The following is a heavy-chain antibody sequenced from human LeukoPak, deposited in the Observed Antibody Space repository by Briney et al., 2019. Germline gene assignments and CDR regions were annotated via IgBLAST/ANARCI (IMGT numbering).Heavy chain of an antibody. Sequence: GASVKVSCKASGGTFSSYAISWVRQAPGQGLEWMGGIIPIFGTANYAQKFQGRVTITADESASTAYMELSSLRSEDTAVYYCARDQIYYGSGSPYNWFDPWGQGTLVTVSS. CDR1: GGTFSSYA. CDR3: ARDQIYYGSGSPYNWFDP. J-gene: IGHJ5*02. D-gene: IGHD3-10*01. V-gene: IGHV1-69*13. CDR2: IIPIFGTA.